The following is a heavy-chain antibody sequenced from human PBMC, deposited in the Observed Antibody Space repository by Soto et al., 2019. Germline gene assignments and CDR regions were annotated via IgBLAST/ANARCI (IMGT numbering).Heavy chain of an antibody. J-gene: IGHJ4*02. Sequence: PGESLKISCQGSGYSFTSYWIGWVRQMPGKGLEWMGIIYPGDSDTRYSPSFQGQVTISADKSISTAYLQWSSLKASDTAMYYCARRRGTAMTRAYFDYWGQGTLVTVSS. D-gene: IGHD5-18*01. V-gene: IGHV5-51*01. CDR3: ARRRGTAMTRAYFDY. CDR1: GYSFTSYW. CDR2: IYPGDSDT.